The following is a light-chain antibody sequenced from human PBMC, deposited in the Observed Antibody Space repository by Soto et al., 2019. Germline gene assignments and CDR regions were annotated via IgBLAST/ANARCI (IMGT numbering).Light chain of an antibody. V-gene: IGLV2-8*01. CDR3: SSYAGSSTWV. Sequence: QSAPTQPPSASGSPGQSVTISCTGSSSDIGAYRFVSWYQQYPGKAPKLIIYEVTKRPSGVPDRFSGSKSGNTASLTVSGLQTEDEADYYCSSYAGSSTWVFGGGTKLTVL. CDR2: EVT. J-gene: IGLJ2*01. CDR1: SSDIGAYRF.